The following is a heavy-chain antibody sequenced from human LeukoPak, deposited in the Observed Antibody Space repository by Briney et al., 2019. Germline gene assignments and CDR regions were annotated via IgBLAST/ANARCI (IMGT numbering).Heavy chain of an antibody. V-gene: IGHV4-59*01. J-gene: IGHJ3*02. Sequence: PSETLSLTCTVSGASISTYYWTWIRQPPGKGLEWIGYVYYSGSTNYNPSLKSRVTISVDTSKNQFSLKLSSVTAADTAVYYCARRTYDLWSADYTGAFDIWGQGTMVTVSS. D-gene: IGHD3-3*01. CDR1: GASISTYY. CDR2: VYYSGST. CDR3: ARRTYDLWSADYTGAFDI.